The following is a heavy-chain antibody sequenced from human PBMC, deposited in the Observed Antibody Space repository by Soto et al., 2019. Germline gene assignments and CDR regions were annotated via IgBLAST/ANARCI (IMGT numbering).Heavy chain of an antibody. Sequence: GGSLRLSCAASGFTFSNYGMNWVRQAPGKGLEWVSGISTNGDTANYADSVKGRFTISRDNSKNAPYMQMNGLRPEDTAVYYCAKDLSRWPHYAFDSWGQGTLVTVS. CDR1: GFTFSNYG. D-gene: IGHD4-17*01. V-gene: IGHV3-23*01. CDR3: AKDLSRWPHYAFDS. CDR2: ISTNGDTA. J-gene: IGHJ5*01.